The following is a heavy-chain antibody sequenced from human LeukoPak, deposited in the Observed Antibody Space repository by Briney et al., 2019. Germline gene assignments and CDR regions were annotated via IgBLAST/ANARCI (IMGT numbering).Heavy chain of an antibody. CDR3: AKSGLNRFDY. V-gene: IGHV3-23*01. CDR2: ISGGGGSST. CDR1: GFTFNSFA. Sequence: GGSLRLSCAASGFTFNSFAMSWVRQAPGKGLEWVSNISGGGGSSTYYADSVKGRFTISRDNSKNTLYLQMNSLRAKDTALYYCAKSGLNRFDYWGQGTLVTVSS. D-gene: IGHD2-15*01. J-gene: IGHJ4*02.